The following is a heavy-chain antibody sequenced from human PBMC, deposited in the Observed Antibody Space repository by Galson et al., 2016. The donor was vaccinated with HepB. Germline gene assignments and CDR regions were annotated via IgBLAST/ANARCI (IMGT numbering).Heavy chain of an antibody. Sequence: SLRLSCAASEFTFSSFAMSWVRQAPGKGLEWVSSINVNGETTYYADSVKGRFTISRDNSKNTLYLQMSSLRVEDAAIYFCAGGTAWHHFNFWGQGSLVIVSS. CDR3: AGGTAWHHFNF. CDR1: EFTFSSFA. V-gene: IGHV3-23*01. CDR2: INVNGETT. J-gene: IGHJ4*02. D-gene: IGHD1-26*01.